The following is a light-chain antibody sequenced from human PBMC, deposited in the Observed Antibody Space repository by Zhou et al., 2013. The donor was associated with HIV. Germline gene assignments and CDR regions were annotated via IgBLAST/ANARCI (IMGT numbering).Light chain of an antibody. CDR1: QSLLHINGRTY. J-gene: IGKJ5*01. CDR3: MQATTTQIT. CDR2: EVS. V-gene: IGKV2-29*03. Sequence: VMTQTPLSLSVTPGQPASISCRSSQSLLHINGRTYLYWYLQKPGQSPQPLIYEVSSRFSGVPERFSGSGSRTDFTLKISRVEAEDVGVYYCMQATTTQITFGQGTRLEIK.